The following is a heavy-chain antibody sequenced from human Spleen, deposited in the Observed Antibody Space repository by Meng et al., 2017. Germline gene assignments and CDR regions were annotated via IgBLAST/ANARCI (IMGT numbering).Heavy chain of an antibody. V-gene: IGHV5-51*01. CDR1: GYSFTNYW. CDR3: ATKGGNSGSYHDAFDI. CDR2: IYPGDSDT. Sequence: GESLKISCKASGYSFTNYWIGWVRQMPGKGLEWMGIIYPGDSDTKYSPSFQGQVTISADKSIGTAYLQWNSLKASDTAIYYCATKGGNSGSYHDAFDIWGQGTMVTVSS. J-gene: IGHJ3*02. D-gene: IGHD1-26*01.